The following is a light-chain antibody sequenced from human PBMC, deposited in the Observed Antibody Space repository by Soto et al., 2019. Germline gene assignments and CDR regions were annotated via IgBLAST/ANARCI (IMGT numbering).Light chain of an antibody. CDR2: GNN. V-gene: IGLV1-40*01. CDR1: SSNIGAGYD. Sequence: QSVLTQPPSVSGAPGQRVTISCTGSSSNIGAGYDVHWYQQLPGTAPKLLIYGNNNRPSGVPDRFSGSKSCTSASLAVTGLQAEDEADYYCQSYATGLSVLYVFGTGTKVTVL. CDR3: QSYATGLSVLYV. J-gene: IGLJ1*01.